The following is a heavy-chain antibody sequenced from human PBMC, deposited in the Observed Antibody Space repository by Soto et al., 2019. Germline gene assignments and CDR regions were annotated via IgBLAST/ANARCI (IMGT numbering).Heavy chain of an antibody. Sequence: QVQLVESGGGVVQPGRSLRLSCAASGFTFSSYGMHWVRQAPGKGLEWVVVISYDGSNKYYADSVKGRFTISRDNSKNTLYLQMNSLRAEDTAVYYCANGMYCSGGSCYSYYYYYGMDVWGQGTTVTVSS. V-gene: IGHV3-30*18. CDR2: ISYDGSNK. CDR1: GFTFSSYG. D-gene: IGHD2-15*01. J-gene: IGHJ6*02. CDR3: ANGMYCSGGSCYSYYYYYGMDV.